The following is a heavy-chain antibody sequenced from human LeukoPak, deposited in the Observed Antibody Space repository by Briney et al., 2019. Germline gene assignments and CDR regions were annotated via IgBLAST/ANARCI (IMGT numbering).Heavy chain of an antibody. V-gene: IGHV4-61*02. J-gene: IGHJ6*03. D-gene: IGHD2-15*01. CDR1: GGSISSGSYY. CDR2: IYTSGST. CDR3: ARDIVVVVAAQYYYYYMDV. Sequence: SQTLSLTCTVSGGSISSGSYYWSWIRQPAGKGLEWIGRIYTSGSTNYNPSLKSRVTISVDTSKNQLSLELSSVTAADTAVYYCARDIVVVVAAQYYYYYMDVWGKGTTVTVSS.